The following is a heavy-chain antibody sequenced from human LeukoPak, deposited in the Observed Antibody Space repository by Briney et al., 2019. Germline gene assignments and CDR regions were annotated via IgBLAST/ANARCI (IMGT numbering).Heavy chain of an antibody. J-gene: IGHJ4*02. CDR3: ARDVVATIYGGRLDY. D-gene: IGHD5-12*01. V-gene: IGHV3-30*01. CDR2: ISYDGTNK. CDR1: GFTFSSYA. Sequence: GGSLRLSCAASGFTFSSYAMHWVRQAPGKGLEGVAVISYDGTNKEYADSVKGRFTISRDNSKNTLYLQVNSLRPEDTAVYYCARDVVATIYGGRLDYWGQGTLVTVSS.